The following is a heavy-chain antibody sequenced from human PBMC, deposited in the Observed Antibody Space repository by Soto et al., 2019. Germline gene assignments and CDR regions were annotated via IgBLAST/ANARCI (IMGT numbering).Heavy chain of an antibody. V-gene: IGHV5-51*01. D-gene: IGHD3-16*02. CDR1: GYSFTSYW. Sequence: GESLKISCKGSGYSFTSYWIGWVRQMPGKGLEWMGIIYPGDSDTRYSPYFQGQVTISADKSISTAYLQWSSLKASDTAMYYCARSRLGGVIVDDFDYWGQGTLVTVSS. J-gene: IGHJ4*02. CDR2: IYPGDSDT. CDR3: ARSRLGGVIVDDFDY.